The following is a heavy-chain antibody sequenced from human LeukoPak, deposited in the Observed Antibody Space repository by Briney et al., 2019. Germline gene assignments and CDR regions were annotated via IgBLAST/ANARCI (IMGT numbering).Heavy chain of an antibody. J-gene: IGHJ1*01. Sequence: GGSLRLSCAASGFTFSSYSMNWVRQAPGKGLEWVSGISGSGDSTYYADSVKGRFTISRDSSKNTLYLQMNSLRAEDTAVYYCAKLDSVGAVAEYFQHWGQGTLVTVSS. D-gene: IGHD3-10*01. CDR1: GFTFSSYS. CDR2: ISGSGDST. V-gene: IGHV3-23*01. CDR3: AKLDSVGAVAEYFQH.